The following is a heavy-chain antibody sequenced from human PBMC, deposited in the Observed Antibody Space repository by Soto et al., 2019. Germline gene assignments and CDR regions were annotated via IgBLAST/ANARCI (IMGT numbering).Heavy chain of an antibody. Sequence: EVQLLESGGGLVQPGGSLRLSCAASGFTFSSYAMSWVRQAPGKGLEWVSAISGSGGSTYYADSVKGRFTISRDNSKNTLYPQMNSLRAEDTAVYYCAKDEVDRYSNPDYWGQGTLVTVSS. CDR1: GFTFSSYA. CDR3: AKDEVDRYSNPDY. J-gene: IGHJ4*02. CDR2: ISGSGGST. V-gene: IGHV3-23*01. D-gene: IGHD4-4*01.